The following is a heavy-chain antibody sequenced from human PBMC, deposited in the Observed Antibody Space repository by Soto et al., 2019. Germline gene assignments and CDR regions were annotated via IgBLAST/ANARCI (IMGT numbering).Heavy chain of an antibody. CDR2: IGTAGDT. J-gene: IGHJ2*01. V-gene: IGHV3-13*04. CDR3: ARTYSSSWPHWYFAL. Sequence: EVQLVESGGGLVQPGGSLRLSCAASGFTFSSYDMHWVRQATGKGLEWVSAIGTAGDTYYPGSVKGRFTISRENAKNSLYPQMSSLRAGDTAVYYCARTYSSSWPHWYFALWGRGTLVTVSS. D-gene: IGHD6-13*01. CDR1: GFTFSSYD.